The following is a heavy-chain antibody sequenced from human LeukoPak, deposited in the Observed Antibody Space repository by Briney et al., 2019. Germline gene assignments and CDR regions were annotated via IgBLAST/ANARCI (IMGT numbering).Heavy chain of an antibody. CDR2: IRYDGSNK. V-gene: IGHV3-30*02. CDR1: GFTFSSYG. Sequence: GGSLRLSCAASGFTFSSYGMHRVRQAPGKGLEWVAFIRYDGSNKYYADSVKGRFTISRDNSKNTLYLQMNSLRAEDTAVYYCAKSPRYYYYMDVWGKGTTVTVSS. J-gene: IGHJ6*03. CDR3: AKSPRYYYYMDV.